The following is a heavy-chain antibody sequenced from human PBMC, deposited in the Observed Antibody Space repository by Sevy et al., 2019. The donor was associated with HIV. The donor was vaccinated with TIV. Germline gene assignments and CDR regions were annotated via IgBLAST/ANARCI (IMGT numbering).Heavy chain of an antibody. J-gene: IGHJ4*02. D-gene: IGHD2-8*01. CDR1: GFTFSKYS. V-gene: IGHV3-23*01. Sequence: GSLRLSCAASGFTFSKYSMSWVRQPPGKGLEWVSTLSFGCGETNYADSVKGRFTISRDNSKSSVYLQMNNLRPEDTAVYYCAREGCTKPHDYWGQGTLVTVSS. CDR3: AREGCTKPHDY. CDR2: LSFGCGET.